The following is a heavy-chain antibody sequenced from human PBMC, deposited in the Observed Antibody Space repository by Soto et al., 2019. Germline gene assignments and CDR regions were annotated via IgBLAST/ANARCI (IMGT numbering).Heavy chain of an antibody. D-gene: IGHD5-18*01. V-gene: IGHV3-23*01. CDR2: ISGSGGST. CDR1: GFTFSSYA. CDR3: AKMGGIIHDAFDI. J-gene: IGHJ3*02. Sequence: EVQLLESGGGLVQPGGSLRLSCAASGFTFSSYAMSWVRQAAGKGLEWVSAISGSGGSTYYADSVKGRFTISRDNSKNTLYLQMNSLRAEDTAVYYCAKMGGIIHDAFDIWGQGTMVTVSS.